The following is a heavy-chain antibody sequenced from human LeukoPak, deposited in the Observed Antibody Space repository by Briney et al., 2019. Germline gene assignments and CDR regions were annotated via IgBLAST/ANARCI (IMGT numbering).Heavy chain of an antibody. J-gene: IGHJ5*02. CDR1: GYTFTSYG. Sequence: GASVKVSCKASGYTFTSYGISWVRQAPGQGLEWMGWIGAYNGNTNYAQKLQGRVTMTTDTSTSTAYMELRSLRSDDTAVYYCARTPLWFGEFVNNWFDPWGQGTLVTVSS. V-gene: IGHV1-18*01. CDR2: IGAYNGNT. D-gene: IGHD3-10*01. CDR3: ARTPLWFGEFVNNWFDP.